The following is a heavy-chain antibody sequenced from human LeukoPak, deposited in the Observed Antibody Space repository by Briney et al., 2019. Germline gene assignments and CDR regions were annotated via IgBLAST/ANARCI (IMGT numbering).Heavy chain of an antibody. CDR3: ARPKNTEQQLVNWFDP. D-gene: IGHD6-13*01. Sequence: GRSLRLSCAASGFTFSSYAMHWVRQAPGKGLEWVAVISYDGSNKYYADSVKGRFTISRDNSKNTLYLQMNSLRAEDTAVYYCARPKNTEQQLVNWFDPWGQGTPVTVSS. V-gene: IGHV3-30*04. CDR2: ISYDGSNK. J-gene: IGHJ5*02. CDR1: GFTFSSYA.